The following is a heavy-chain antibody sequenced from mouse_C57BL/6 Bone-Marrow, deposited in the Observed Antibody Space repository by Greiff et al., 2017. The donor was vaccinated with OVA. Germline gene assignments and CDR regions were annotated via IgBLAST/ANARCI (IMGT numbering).Heavy chain of an antibody. D-gene: IGHD1-1*01. CDR1: GFTFSDYY. J-gene: IGHJ1*03. CDR3: ARHNYGSSYVRYFDV. V-gene: IGHV5-12*01. CDR2: ISNGGGST. Sequence: EVQVVESGGGLVQPGGSLKLSCAASGFTFSDYYMYWVRQTPEKRLEWVAYISNGGGSTYYPDTVKGRFTISRDNAKNTLYLQMSRLKSEDTAMYYCARHNYGSSYVRYFDVWGTGTTVTVSS.